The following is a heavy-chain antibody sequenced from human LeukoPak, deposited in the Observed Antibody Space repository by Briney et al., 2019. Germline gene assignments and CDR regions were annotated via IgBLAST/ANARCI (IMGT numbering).Heavy chain of an antibody. J-gene: IGHJ4*02. Sequence: GGSLRLSCAASGFTVSSKYVSWVRQAPGKWLEWVSVLYAGGSTYYADSVKGRFTISRDNSKNTLYLQMNSLRADDTAVYYCARGKDASGNLLDYWGQGTLVTVSS. D-gene: IGHD5-24*01. CDR3: ARGKDASGNLLDY. CDR1: GFTVSSKY. V-gene: IGHV3-53*01. CDR2: LYAGGST.